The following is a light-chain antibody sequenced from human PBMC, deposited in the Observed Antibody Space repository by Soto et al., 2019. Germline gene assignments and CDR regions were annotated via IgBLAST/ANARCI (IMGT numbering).Light chain of an antibody. J-gene: IGKJ5*01. V-gene: IGKV3-15*01. CDR1: QSINSN. CDR3: QQYNKWPPAT. CDR2: GAS. Sequence: EIVMTQAPTTPSVSPGERATLSCRASQSINSNLAWYQQKPGQAPRLLIYGASTRATDIPARFSGSGSGTEFTLTISSLQSEDFAVYYCQQYNKWPPATFGQGTRWRL.